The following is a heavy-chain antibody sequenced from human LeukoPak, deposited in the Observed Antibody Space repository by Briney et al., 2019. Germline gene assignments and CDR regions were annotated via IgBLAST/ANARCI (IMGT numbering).Heavy chain of an antibody. Sequence: ASVKVSCKASGYTFTCYGISWVRQAHGQGLEWVGWICAYNGNTNYAQKLQGRVTMTTDTSTSTACMELRSLRSDDTAVYYCARAGVTMVRGARNYMDVWGKGTTVTVSS. D-gene: IGHD3-10*01. CDR2: ICAYNGNT. CDR1: GYTFTCYG. CDR3: ARAGVTMVRGARNYMDV. J-gene: IGHJ6*03. V-gene: IGHV1-18*01.